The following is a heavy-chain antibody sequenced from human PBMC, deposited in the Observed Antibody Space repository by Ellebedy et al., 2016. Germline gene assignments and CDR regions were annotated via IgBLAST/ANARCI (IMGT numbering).Heavy chain of an antibody. CDR1: GYTLTELS. CDR3: ATSRYSGYDAPFDI. Sequence: ASVKVSCXVSGYTLTELSMHWVRQAPGKGLEWMGGFDPEDGETIYAQKFQGRVTMTEDTSTDTAYMELSSLRSEDTAVYYCATSRYSGYDAPFDIWGQGTMVTVSS. CDR2: FDPEDGET. J-gene: IGHJ3*02. V-gene: IGHV1-24*01. D-gene: IGHD5-12*01.